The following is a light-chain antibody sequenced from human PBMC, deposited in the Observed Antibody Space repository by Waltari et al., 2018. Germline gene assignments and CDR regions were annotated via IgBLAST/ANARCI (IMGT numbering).Light chain of an antibody. J-gene: IGLJ2*01. V-gene: IGLV2-11*01. CDR2: DVS. Sequence: QSALTQPRSVSGSPGQSVTISCTGPSRAVGGYNFVPWYQQHPGKAPKLMISDVSKRPSGVPDRFSGSKSGNTASLTISGLQADDEADYYCSSYAGTYFVFGGGAKLTVL. CDR3: SSYAGTYFV. CDR1: SRAVGGYNF.